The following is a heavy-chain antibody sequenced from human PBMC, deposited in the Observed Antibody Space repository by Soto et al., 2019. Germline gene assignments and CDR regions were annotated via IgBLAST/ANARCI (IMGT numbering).Heavy chain of an antibody. CDR1: GFTFSTYA. D-gene: IGHD5-12*01. Sequence: QVQLVESGGGVVQPGRSLRLSCAASGFTFSTYAMHWVRQAPGKGLEWVALISYHGSKKYHADSVKGRFTISRDNSKNTLYLQMNSLRPEDTAVYFCARGGTDSTYYYGMDVWGQGTTVTVSS. CDR3: ARGGTDSTYYYGMDV. CDR2: ISYHGSKK. J-gene: IGHJ6*02. V-gene: IGHV3-30-3*01.